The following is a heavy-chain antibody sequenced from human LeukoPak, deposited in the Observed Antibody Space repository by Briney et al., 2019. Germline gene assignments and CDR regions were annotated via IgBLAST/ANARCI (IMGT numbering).Heavy chain of an antibody. J-gene: IGHJ6*03. V-gene: IGHV4-61*02. CDR1: GGSISSGSYD. CDR3: ARVVSSTSHYYYYYMDV. CDR2: IYTSGST. D-gene: IGHD2-2*01. Sequence: SETLSLTCTVSGGSISSGSYDWSWIRQPAGKGLEWIGRIYTSGSTNYNPSLKSRVTISVDTSKNQFSLKLSSVTAADTAVYYCARVVSSTSHYYYYYMDVWGKGTTVTVSS.